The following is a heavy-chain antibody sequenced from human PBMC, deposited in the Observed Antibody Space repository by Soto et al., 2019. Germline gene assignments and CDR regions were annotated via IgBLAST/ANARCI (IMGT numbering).Heavy chain of an antibody. Sequence: GGSLRLSCAASGFTFDDYTMHWVRQAPGKGLEWVSLISWDGGSTYYADSVKGRFTISRDNSKNSLYLQMNSLRTEDTALYYCAKDMGAQTITIFGVVNLPDYWGQGTLVTVSS. CDR2: ISWDGGST. CDR1: GFTFDDYT. CDR3: AKDMGAQTITIFGVVNLPDY. V-gene: IGHV3-43*01. J-gene: IGHJ4*02. D-gene: IGHD3-3*01.